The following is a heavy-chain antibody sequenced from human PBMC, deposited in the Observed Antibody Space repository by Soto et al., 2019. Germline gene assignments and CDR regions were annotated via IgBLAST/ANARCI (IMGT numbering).Heavy chain of an antibody. V-gene: IGHV4-4*02. J-gene: IGHJ4*02. CDR1: GYSIXSSNW. Sequence: PSETLSLTCAFSGYSIXSSNWWIWVRQPPGKGLEWIGEIYHSGSTNYNPSLKSRVTISVDKSKNQFSLKLSSVTAADTAVYYCARDLVVQLEREPETDYWGQGTLVTVSS. D-gene: IGHD1-1*01. CDR3: ARDLVVQLEREPETDY. CDR2: IYHSGST.